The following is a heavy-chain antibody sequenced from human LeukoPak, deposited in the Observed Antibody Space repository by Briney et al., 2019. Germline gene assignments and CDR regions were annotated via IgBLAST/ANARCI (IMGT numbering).Heavy chain of an antibody. CDR1: GYTFTGYH. V-gene: IGHV1-2*06. CDR2: INPYSGDT. J-gene: IGHJ4*02. D-gene: IGHD6-13*01. CDR3: ARDQGSLTRSWYTGY. Sequence: ASVKVSCKASGYTFTGYHIHGVRQAAGQGREGMGRINPYSGDTNFAQKFQGRVTITRDTSITTAYMDLSSLPPHDTPVYICARDQGSLTRSWYTGYWGQGTPVTVFS.